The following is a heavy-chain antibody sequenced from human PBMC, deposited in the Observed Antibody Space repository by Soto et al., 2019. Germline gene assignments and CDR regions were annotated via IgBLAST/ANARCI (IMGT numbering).Heavy chain of an antibody. Sequence: PSETLSLTCTVSGGSIRSYCWTWIRQPPGKGLEWIGSIYYSGSTYYNPSLKSRVTISVDTSKNQFSLKLSSVTAADTAVYYCARLFSSRIYYYYYYMDVWGKGTTVTVSS. D-gene: IGHD6-13*01. CDR3: ARLFSSRIYYYYYYMDV. CDR1: GGSIRSYC. CDR2: IYYSGST. V-gene: IGHV4-39*01. J-gene: IGHJ6*03.